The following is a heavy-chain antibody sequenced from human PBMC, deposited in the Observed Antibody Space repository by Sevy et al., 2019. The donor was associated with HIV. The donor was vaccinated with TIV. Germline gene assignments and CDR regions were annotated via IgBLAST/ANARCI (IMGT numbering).Heavy chain of an antibody. CDR2: IHYNGST. V-gene: IGHV4-59*01. D-gene: IGHD6-6*01. J-gene: IGHJ4*02. CDR3: ARASGQSTSSRYFDF. Sequence: SETLSLTCTVSGDSISSYYWSWMRQPPGKGLEWIGYIHYNGSTNYNPSLKSRVTISVETSKSQFSLNLNSVTAADTAVYFCARASGQSTSSRYFDFWGQGTLVTVSS. CDR1: GDSISSYY.